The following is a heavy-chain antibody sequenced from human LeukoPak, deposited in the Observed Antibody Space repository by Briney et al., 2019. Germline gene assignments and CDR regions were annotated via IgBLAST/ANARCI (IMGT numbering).Heavy chain of an antibody. CDR1: GYTFTGYY. V-gene: IGHV1-2*06. CDR2: INPNSGGT. Sequence: ASVKVSCKASGYTFTGYYMHWVRQAPGQGLEWMGRINPNSGGTNYAQKFQGRVTMTRDTSTSTVYMELSSLRSEDTAVYYCASWAGEAKNGLWSGPFDYWGQGTLVTVSS. J-gene: IGHJ4*02. D-gene: IGHD3-3*01. CDR3: ASWAGEAKNGLWSGPFDY.